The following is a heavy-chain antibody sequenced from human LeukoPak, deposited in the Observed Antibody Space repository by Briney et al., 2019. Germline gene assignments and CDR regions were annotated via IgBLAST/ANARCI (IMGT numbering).Heavy chain of an antibody. D-gene: IGHD2-2*01. Sequence: GGSLRLSCAASGFTFSSYGMHWVRQAPGKGLEWVAFIRYDGSNKYYADSVKGRFTISRDNSKNTLYLQMNSLRAEDTAVYYCAKDSLGYCSSTSCYPDDYWGQRTLVTVSS. J-gene: IGHJ4*02. CDR2: IRYDGSNK. CDR1: GFTFSSYG. CDR3: AKDSLGYCSSTSCYPDDY. V-gene: IGHV3-30*02.